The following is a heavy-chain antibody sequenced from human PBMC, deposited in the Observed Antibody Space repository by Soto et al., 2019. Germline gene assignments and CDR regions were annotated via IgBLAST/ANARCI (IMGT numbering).Heavy chain of an antibody. D-gene: IGHD6-13*01. J-gene: IGHJ6*02. V-gene: IGHV5-51*01. Sequence: GESLKISCKGSGYSFTSYWIGWVRQMPGKGLEWMGIIYPGDSDTSYSPSFRGQVTISADKSISTAYLQWSSLKASDTAMYYCLAAAAPGHYYYGMDVWGQGTTVTVSS. CDR1: GYSFTSYW. CDR3: LAAAAPGHYYYGMDV. CDR2: IYPGDSDT.